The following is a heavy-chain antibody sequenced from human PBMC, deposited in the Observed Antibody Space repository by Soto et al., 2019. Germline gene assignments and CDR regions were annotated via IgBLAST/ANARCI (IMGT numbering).Heavy chain of an antibody. CDR3: ARESEDLTSNFDY. CDR1: GFTFTRYS. Sequence: GGSLRLSCAASGFTFTRYSMNWVRQAPGKGLEWVSSISSTTNYIYYGDSMKGRFTISRANAKNSLYLEMNSLRAEDTAVYYCARESEDLTSNFDYWGQGTLVTVSS. CDR2: ISSTTNYI. J-gene: IGHJ4*02. V-gene: IGHV3-21*06.